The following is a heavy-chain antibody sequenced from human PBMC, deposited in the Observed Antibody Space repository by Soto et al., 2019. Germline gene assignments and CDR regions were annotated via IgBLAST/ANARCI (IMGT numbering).Heavy chain of an antibody. J-gene: IGHJ4*02. CDR2: IYYSGST. Sequence: SETLSLTCAVYGGSFSGYYWSWIRQHPGKGLEWIGYIYYSGSTYYDPSLKSRVTISVDTSKNQFSLKLSSVTAADTAVYYCARRYSSSFDYWGQGTLVTVSS. CDR1: GGSFSGYY. CDR3: ARRYSSSFDY. V-gene: IGHV4-31*11. D-gene: IGHD6-13*01.